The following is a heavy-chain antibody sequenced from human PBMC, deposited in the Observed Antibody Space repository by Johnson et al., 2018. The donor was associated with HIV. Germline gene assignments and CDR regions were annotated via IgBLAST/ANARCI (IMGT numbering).Heavy chain of an antibody. Sequence: VQVVESGGGVVRPGGSLRLSCAASGFTVSSNYMSWVRQAPGTGLEWVPVIYSGGSTYYADSVKGRFTISRDNAKNSLYLQINSLSAEDTAVYYCAREHSSGWSDAFDVWGQGTMVIVPS. D-gene: IGHD6-19*01. CDR3: AREHSSGWSDAFDV. CDR2: IYSGGST. V-gene: IGHV3-66*01. CDR1: GFTVSSNY. J-gene: IGHJ3*01.